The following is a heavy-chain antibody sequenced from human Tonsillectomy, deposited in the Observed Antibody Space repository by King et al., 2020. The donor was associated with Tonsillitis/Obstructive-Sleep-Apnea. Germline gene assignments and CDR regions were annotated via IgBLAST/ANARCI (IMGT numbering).Heavy chain of an antibody. J-gene: IGHJ4*02. CDR2: ICSNSGTM. CDR3: VRDDGIPGTTGSFDS. CDR1: GFTFETYG. V-gene: IGHV3-48*02. D-gene: IGHD1-7*01. Sequence: VQLVESGGGLVQPGGSLRLSCAASGFTFETYGMNWVRQAPGKGLEWVSSICSNSGTMYYADSVKGRFTMSRDNAKNSLYLQMGSLRDEDTAVYYCVRDDGIPGTTGSFDSWGQGTLVTVSS.